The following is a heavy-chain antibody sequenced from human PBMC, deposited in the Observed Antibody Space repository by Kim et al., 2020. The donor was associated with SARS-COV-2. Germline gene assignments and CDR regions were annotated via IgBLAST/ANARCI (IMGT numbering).Heavy chain of an antibody. D-gene: IGHD1-26*01. J-gene: IGHJ4*02. CDR3: ARGLLVGATPFYY. CDR2: VNPRGGST. V-gene: IGHV1-46*01. Sequence: ASVKVSCKAFGYTFSTYYLHWVRQAPGQGPEWVGVVNPRGGSTTYARKFQDRVTVTSDTSTTTVYMELNSLRSEDTAVYYCARGLLVGATPFYYWGQGTLVTVSS. CDR1: GYTFSTYY.